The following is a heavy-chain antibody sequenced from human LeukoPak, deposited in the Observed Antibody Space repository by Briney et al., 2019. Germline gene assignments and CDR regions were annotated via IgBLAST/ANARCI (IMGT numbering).Heavy chain of an antibody. D-gene: IGHD2-15*01. CDR3: ARDFCSGGSCYSYFHY. V-gene: IGHV4-59*01. J-gene: IGHJ4*02. Sequence: PSETLSLTCSVSGGSISGYYWSWIRQPPGKGLEWIGYIYSSGGTNYNPSLKSRVTISLDTSKNQFSLRLSSVIAADTAVYYCARDFCSGGSCYSYFHYWGQGTLVTVSS. CDR2: IYSSGGT. CDR1: GGSISGYY.